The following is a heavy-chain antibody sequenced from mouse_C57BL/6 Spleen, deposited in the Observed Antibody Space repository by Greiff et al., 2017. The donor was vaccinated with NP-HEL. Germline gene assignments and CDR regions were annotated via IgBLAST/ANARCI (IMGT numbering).Heavy chain of an antibody. D-gene: IGHD1-1*01. Sequence: QVQLKQPGAELVKPGASVKLSCKASGYTFTSYWMHWVKQRPGRGLEWIGRIDPNSGGTKYNEKFKSKATLTVDKPSSTAYMQLSSLTSEDSAVYYCARGGLITTVVDWFAYWGQGTLVTVSA. CDR1: GYTFTSYW. V-gene: IGHV1-72*01. CDR2: IDPNSGGT. CDR3: ARGGLITTVVDWFAY. J-gene: IGHJ3*01.